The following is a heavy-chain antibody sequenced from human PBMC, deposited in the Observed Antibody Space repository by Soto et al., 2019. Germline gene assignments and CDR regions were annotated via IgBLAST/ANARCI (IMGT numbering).Heavy chain of an antibody. J-gene: IGHJ3*02. CDR1: GFTFSGYA. D-gene: IGHD6-19*01. V-gene: IGHV3-23*01. CDR2: ISGSGGTT. Sequence: EVQLLESGGGLVQPGGSLRLSCPASGFTFSGYAMTWSPQAPGKGLEWVSAISGSGGTTYYADSVKGRFTFSRDNSKNTLYLQMNSLRAEDTAVYYCAKTANGWFSAFDIWGQGTMVTVSS. CDR3: AKTANGWFSAFDI.